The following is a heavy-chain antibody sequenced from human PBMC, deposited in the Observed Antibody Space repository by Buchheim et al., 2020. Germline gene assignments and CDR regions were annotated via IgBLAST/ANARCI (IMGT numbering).Heavy chain of an antibody. V-gene: IGHV4-4*07. J-gene: IGHJ5*02. CDR1: GGFISNYF. CDR2: IHASGST. CDR3: ARCAWDEAWLDP. Sequence: QVQLQESGPGLVRPSETLSLTCTVSGGFISNYFWSWIRQPAGKGLEWIGRIHASGSTNYNPSLKSRVTMAVDMSKNQLSLNLSSVTAADTAVYYCARCAWDEAWLDPWGQGTL. D-gene: IGHD1-26*01.